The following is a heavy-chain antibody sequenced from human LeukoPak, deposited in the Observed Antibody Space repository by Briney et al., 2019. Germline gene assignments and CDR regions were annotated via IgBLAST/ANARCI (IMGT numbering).Heavy chain of an antibody. CDR2: IYYSGST. CDR3: ARVQYPNWFDP. Sequence: PSETLSLTCTVSGGSISSYYWSWIRQPPGKGLEWIGYIYYSGSTNYNPSLKSRVTISVDTSKNQFSLKLSSVTAADTAVYYCARVQYPNWFDPWGQGTLVTVSS. J-gene: IGHJ5*02. V-gene: IGHV4-59*01. D-gene: IGHD4-11*01. CDR1: GGSISSYY.